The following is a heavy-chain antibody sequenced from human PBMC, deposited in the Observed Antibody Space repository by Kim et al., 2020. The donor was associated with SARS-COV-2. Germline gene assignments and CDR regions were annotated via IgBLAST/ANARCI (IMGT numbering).Heavy chain of an antibody. J-gene: IGHJ4*02. V-gene: IGHV3-23*01. Sequence: ADSGTGRFTISRDNSKNTLYLQMNSLRAEDTALYYCAKGSSSSCYSAFTYWGQGTLVTVSS. CDR3: AKGSSSSCYSAFTY. D-gene: IGHD2-15*01.